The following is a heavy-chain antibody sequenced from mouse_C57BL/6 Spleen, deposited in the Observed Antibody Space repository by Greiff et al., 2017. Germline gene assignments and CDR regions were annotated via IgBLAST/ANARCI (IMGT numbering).Heavy chain of an antibody. CDR3: ARQDYGSSWYFDV. CDR1: GFTFSSYG. Sequence: EVQLLESGADLVKPGASVKLSCAASGFTFSSYGMSWVRQTPDKRLEWVATISSGGSYTYYPDSVKGRFTISRDNAKNTPYLQMRSLMSEDTAVYYCARQDYGSSWYFDVWGTGTTVTVSS. D-gene: IGHD1-1*01. CDR2: ISSGGSYT. J-gene: IGHJ1*03. V-gene: IGHV5-6*01.